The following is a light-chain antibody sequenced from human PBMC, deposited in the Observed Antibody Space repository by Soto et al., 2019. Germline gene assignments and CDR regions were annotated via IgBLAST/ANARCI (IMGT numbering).Light chain of an antibody. J-gene: IGLJ2*01. V-gene: IGLV6-57*03. CDR1: SGSIASNY. CDR3: QSYDSSNGVV. Sequence: NFMLTQPHSVSESPGKTVTISCTRSSGSIASNYVQWYQQRPGSAPTTVIYEDNQRPSGVPDRFSGSIDSSSNSASLTISGLKTEDEADYYCQSYDSSNGVVLGGGTKVTVL. CDR2: EDN.